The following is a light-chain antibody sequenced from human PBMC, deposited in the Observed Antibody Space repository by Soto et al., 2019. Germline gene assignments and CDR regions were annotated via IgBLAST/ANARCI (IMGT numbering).Light chain of an antibody. CDR2: DVS. CDR1: SSDVGGYNY. V-gene: IGLV2-8*01. J-gene: IGLJ3*02. Sequence: QSALTQPPSASESPGQSVTISCTGTSSDVGGYNYVSWYQRHPGKAPKLMIYDVSKRPSGVPDRFSGSKSGNTASLTVSGLQAEDEADYYCSSYAGSNNLVFGGGTKLTVL. CDR3: SSYAGSNNLV.